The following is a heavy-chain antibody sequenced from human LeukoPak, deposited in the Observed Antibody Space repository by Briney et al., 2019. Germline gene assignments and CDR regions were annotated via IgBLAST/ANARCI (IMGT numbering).Heavy chain of an antibody. J-gene: IGHJ6*02. CDR2: ISYDGSNK. CDR3: AKSSYSGSFYYYYYYGMDV. Sequence: GRSLRLSCAASGFTFSSYGMHWVRQAPGKGLEWVAVISYDGSNKYYADSVKGRFTISRDNSKNTLYLQMNSLRAEDTAVYYCAKSSYSGSFYYYYYYGMDVWGQGTTVTVS. V-gene: IGHV3-30*18. CDR1: GFTFSSYG. D-gene: IGHD1-26*01.